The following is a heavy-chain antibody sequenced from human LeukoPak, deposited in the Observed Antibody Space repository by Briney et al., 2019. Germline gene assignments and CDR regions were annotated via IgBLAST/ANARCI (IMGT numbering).Heavy chain of an antibody. V-gene: IGHV4-34*01. D-gene: IGHD3-10*01. CDR3: ALEVYAAGSYLAFDF. CDR2: INERGET. CDR1: GGPFKVFY. Sequence: SETLSLTCDVYGGPFKVFYWSWIRQSPGKGLECIGQINERGETNYDPSLKSRVKISLDTSTSEISLRLSSVTAADTAVYYCALEVYAAGSYLAFDFWGQETMVTVSS. J-gene: IGHJ3*01.